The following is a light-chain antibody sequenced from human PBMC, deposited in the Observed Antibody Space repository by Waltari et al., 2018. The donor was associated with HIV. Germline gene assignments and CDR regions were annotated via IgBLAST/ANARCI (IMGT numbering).Light chain of an antibody. CDR3: QQYCSIPLT. CDR2: WAS. J-gene: IGKJ4*01. Sequence: DIVMTQSPDSLAVSLGERATINCKSSQSVFYSSNNKNYLAWYQQKPGQPPKLLIYWASTRESGVPDRFSGSGSGTDFTLTISSLQAEDVALYYCQQYCSIPLTFGGGTKVEIK. V-gene: IGKV4-1*01. CDR1: QSVFYSSNNKNY.